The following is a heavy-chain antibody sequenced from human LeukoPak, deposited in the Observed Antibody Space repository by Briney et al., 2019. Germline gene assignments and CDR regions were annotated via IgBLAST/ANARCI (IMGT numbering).Heavy chain of an antibody. J-gene: IGHJ4*02. CDR3: ANPQSRGYDYLDY. V-gene: IGHV3-30*18. D-gene: IGHD5-12*01. CDR2: ISIDGSEK. CDR1: GFTFRNYG. Sequence: GGSLRLSCAASGFTFRNYGMHWVRQAPGKGLEWVAVISIDGSEKYYADSVKGRFTISRDNSRNTLYLQMNSLRGDDTAVYYCANPQSRGYDYLDYWGQGTLVTVSS.